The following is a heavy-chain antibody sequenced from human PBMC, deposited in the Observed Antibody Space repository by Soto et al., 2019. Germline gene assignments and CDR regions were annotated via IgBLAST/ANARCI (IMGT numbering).Heavy chain of an antibody. D-gene: IGHD3-16*01. V-gene: IGHV3-73*02. CDR2: IRSKANSYAP. CDR3: TRRGESLVGFDP. J-gene: IGHJ5*02. Sequence: EVQLVESGGGLVQPGGSLKLSCAASGFTFSGSAMHWVRQASGKGLEWVGRIRSKANSYAPAYAASVKGRFTISRDDSKNTAYLQMNSLKSEDTAVYYCTRRGESLVGFDPWGQGTLVTVSS. CDR1: GFTFSGSA.